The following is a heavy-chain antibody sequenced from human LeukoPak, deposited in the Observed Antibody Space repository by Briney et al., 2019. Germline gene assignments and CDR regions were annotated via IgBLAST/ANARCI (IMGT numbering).Heavy chain of an antibody. CDR3: AKDGRDYFVSGSHYRGVPALDY. D-gene: IGHD3-10*01. CDR1: GFTFSSYW. J-gene: IGHJ4*02. V-gene: IGHV3-7*01. CDR2: IKQDGSEK. Sequence: PGGSLRLSCAASGFTFSSYWMSWLRQAPGRGLEWVANIKQDGSEKYYVDSAKGRFTISRDNAENSVYLQMDSLRAEDTAVYYCAKDGRDYFVSGSHYRGVPALDYWGQGTLVTVSS.